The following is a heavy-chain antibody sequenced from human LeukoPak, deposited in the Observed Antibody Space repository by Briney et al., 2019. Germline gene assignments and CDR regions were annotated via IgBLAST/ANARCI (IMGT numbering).Heavy chain of an antibody. CDR3: ARLGSYHDF. J-gene: IGHJ4*02. Sequence: KPSETLSLTCTVSGASIRNYYWSWIRQTPEKGLEWMGNIHATGGSNYYPSLKSRLTVSIDTSRNQLSLKLTSVTAADTAVYFCARLGSYHDFWGQGALVTVSS. CDR1: GASIRNYY. D-gene: IGHD1-26*01. V-gene: IGHV4-4*09. CDR2: IHATGGS.